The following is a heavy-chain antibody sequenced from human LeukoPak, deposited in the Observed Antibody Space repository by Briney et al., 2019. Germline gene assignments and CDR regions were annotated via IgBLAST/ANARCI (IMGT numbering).Heavy chain of an antibody. Sequence: SETLSLTCAVYGGSFSGYYWSWIRQPPGKGLEWIGEINHSGSTNYNPSLKSRVTISVDTSKNQFSLKLSSVTAADTAVYYCARGRRGGYCTNGVCQKYNWFDPWGQGTLVTVSS. CDR3: ARGRRGGYCTNGVCQKYNWFDP. V-gene: IGHV4-34*01. D-gene: IGHD2-8*01. CDR1: GGSFSGYY. CDR2: INHSGST. J-gene: IGHJ5*02.